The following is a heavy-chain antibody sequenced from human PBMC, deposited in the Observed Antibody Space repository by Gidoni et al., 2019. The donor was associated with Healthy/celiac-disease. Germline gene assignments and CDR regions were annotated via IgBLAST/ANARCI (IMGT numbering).Heavy chain of an antibody. CDR1: GGSISSYY. CDR3: ASRHCSGGSCYYY. Sequence: QVQLQESGPGLVTPSETLSLTFTVSGGSISSYYWSWIRQPPGKGLEWIGYIYYSRSTNYNPSLKSRVTISVDTSKNQFSLKLSSVTAADTAVYYCASRHCSGGSCYYYWGQGTMVTVSS. J-gene: IGHJ4*02. CDR2: IYYSRST. D-gene: IGHD2-15*01. V-gene: IGHV4-59*01.